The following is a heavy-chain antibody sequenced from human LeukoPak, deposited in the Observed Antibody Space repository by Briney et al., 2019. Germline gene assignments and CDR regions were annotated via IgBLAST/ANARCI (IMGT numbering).Heavy chain of an antibody. CDR2: ISGSGGRT. Sequence: GGSLRLSCAAPGFTFSSYAMSWVRQAPGKGLEWVSGISGSGGRTYYADSVKGRFTISRDNSKNTLYLQMNSLRAADTAVYYCAKSMGATLFDYWGQGTLVTVSS. J-gene: IGHJ4*02. CDR1: GFTFSSYA. CDR3: AKSMGATLFDY. V-gene: IGHV3-23*01. D-gene: IGHD1-26*01.